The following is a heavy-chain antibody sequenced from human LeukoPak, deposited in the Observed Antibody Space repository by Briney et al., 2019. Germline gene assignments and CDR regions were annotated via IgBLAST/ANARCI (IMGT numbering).Heavy chain of an antibody. D-gene: IGHD4-17*01. J-gene: IGHJ6*04. CDR2: ISSSATT. V-gene: IGHV4-61*01. CDR3: ARKVSHTVTQNYYGMDV. CDR1: GGSLRSGSSY. Sequence: SDPLSHPRTVTGGSLRSGSSYTRWTQPPPEKPLEPIGYISSSATTNYTPSLKSRGTISVDASKHQCSLMLSSVTAADTAVYYCARKVSHTVTQNYYGMDVWGKGTTVTVSS.